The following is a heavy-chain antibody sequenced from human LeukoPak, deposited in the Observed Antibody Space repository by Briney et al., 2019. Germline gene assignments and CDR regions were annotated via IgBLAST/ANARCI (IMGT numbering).Heavy chain of an antibody. CDR2: INHSGST. D-gene: IGHD5-24*01. Sequence: SETLSLTCAVYGGSFSGYYWSWIRQPPGKGLEWIGEINHSGSTNYNPSLKSRVTISVGTSKNQFSLKLSSVTAADTAVYYCARGRWRDGYNNYFDYWGQGTLVTVSS. J-gene: IGHJ4*02. CDR1: GGSFSGYY. V-gene: IGHV4-34*01. CDR3: ARGRWRDGYNNYFDY.